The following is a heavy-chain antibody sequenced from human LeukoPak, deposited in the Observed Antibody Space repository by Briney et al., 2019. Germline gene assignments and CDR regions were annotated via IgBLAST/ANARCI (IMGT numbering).Heavy chain of an antibody. CDR3: ARVPDIWTPSDY. J-gene: IGHJ4*02. Sequence: GGSLRLSCAASGFTLRNYAMSWVRQAPGKGLEWVSYISSSGKTIYYADSVKGRFTVSRDNAKNSLYVQMNSLRAEDTAVYFCARVPDIWTPSDYWGQGTLVTVSS. D-gene: IGHD3-9*01. CDR1: GFTLRNYA. CDR2: ISSSGKTI. V-gene: IGHV3-48*03.